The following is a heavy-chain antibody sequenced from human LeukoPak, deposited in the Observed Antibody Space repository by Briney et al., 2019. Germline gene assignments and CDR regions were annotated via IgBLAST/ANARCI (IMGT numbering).Heavy chain of an antibody. V-gene: IGHV1-18*01. CDR2: ISAYNGNT. CDR3: ARWSTSRNWFDP. Sequence: ASVKVSCKASGYTFTSYGISWVRQAPGQGLEWMGWISAYNGNTNYAQKLQGRVTMTTDASTSTAYMELRSLRSDDTAVYYCARWSTSRNWFDPWGQGTLVTVSS. CDR1: GYTFTSYG. J-gene: IGHJ5*02. D-gene: IGHD2-2*01.